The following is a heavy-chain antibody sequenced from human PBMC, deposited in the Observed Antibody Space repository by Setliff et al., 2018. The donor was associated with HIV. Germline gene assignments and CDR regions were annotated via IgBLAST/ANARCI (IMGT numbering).Heavy chain of an antibody. J-gene: IGHJ4*02. CDR2: IWYDGSSK. Sequence: PGGSLRLSCAASGFTFSSYGIHWVRQAPGKGLEWVALIWYDGSSKYYADSVKGRFTISRDNSKNTLYLQMNSLRAEDTAVYYCAKVDTAMVVHYYDSSGYLRPFDSWGQGTLVTVSS. CDR1: GFTFSSYG. CDR3: AKVDTAMVVHYYDSSGYLRPFDS. V-gene: IGHV3-33*06. D-gene: IGHD3-22*01.